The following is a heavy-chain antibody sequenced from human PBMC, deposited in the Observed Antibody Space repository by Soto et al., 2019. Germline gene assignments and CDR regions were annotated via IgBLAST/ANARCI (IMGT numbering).Heavy chain of an antibody. CDR2: ISSSSSYI. J-gene: IGHJ6*02. V-gene: IGHV3-21*01. CDR1: GFTFSSYS. Sequence: GGSLRLSCAASGFTFSSYSMNWVRQAPGKGLEWVSSISSSSSYIYYADSVKGRFTISRGNAKNSLYLQMNSLRAEDTAVYYCARAAADGMDVWGQGTTVTVSS. CDR3: ARAAADGMDV. D-gene: IGHD2-15*01.